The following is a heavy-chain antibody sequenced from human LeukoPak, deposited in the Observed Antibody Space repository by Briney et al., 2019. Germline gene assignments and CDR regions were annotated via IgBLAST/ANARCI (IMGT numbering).Heavy chain of an antibody. CDR1: GYTFTAYY. D-gene: IGHD3-10*01. CDR2: INPNSGGT. J-gene: IGHJ4*02. V-gene: IGHV1-2*02. CDR3: ARDHSYYDSGSYSNVDY. Sequence: ASVKFSCKASGYTFTAYYIHWVRQAPGQGLEWMGWINPNSGGTNYAQKFQGRVTMTRDTSSSTAYMELSRLRSDDTAVYYCARDHSYYDSGSYSNVDYWGQGTLVTVSS.